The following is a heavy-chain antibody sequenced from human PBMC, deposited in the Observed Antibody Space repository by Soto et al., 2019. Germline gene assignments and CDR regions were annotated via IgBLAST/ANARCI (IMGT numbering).Heavy chain of an antibody. CDR2: ISAYNGNT. V-gene: IGHV1-18*01. CDR1: GYPFTSYG. D-gene: IGHD3-22*01. Sequence: XSVKVPCTASGYPFTSYGIVWVRQAPGQGLEWMGWISAYNGNTNYAQKLQGRVTMTTDTSTSTAYMELRSLRSDDTAVYYCARHSYYDSSGYLGVWGQGTTVTVSS. J-gene: IGHJ6*02. CDR3: ARHSYYDSSGYLGV.